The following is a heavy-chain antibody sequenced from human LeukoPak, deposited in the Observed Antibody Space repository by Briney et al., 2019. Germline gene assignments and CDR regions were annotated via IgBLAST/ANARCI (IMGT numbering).Heavy chain of an antibody. CDR3: AKAPVDSCSGTRCYPFDH. CDR1: GFTFNACA. J-gene: IGHJ4*02. Sequence: GGSLRLSCTASGFTFNACAMNWVRQAPGRGLECISVISGSGNTYHADSVKGRFTISRDNSKNTLYLQMNSLRAEDTAVYYCAKAPVDSCSGTRCYPFDHWGQGTLVTVSS. V-gene: IGHV3-23*01. CDR2: ISGSGNT. D-gene: IGHD2-15*01.